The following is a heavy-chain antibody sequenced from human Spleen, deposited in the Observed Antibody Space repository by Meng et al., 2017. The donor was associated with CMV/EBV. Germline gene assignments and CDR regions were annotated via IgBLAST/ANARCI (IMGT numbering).Heavy chain of an antibody. V-gene: IGHV3-7*01. CDR1: GFTVSSNY. J-gene: IGHJ4*02. CDR3: ARLRGGVTTYDY. D-gene: IGHD4-17*01. Sequence: GESLKISCAASGFTVSSNYMSWVRQAPGKGLDWVASINPDESDALYVDSVKGRFTISRDNTQNSLYLQMRSVKDEDTAVYFCARLRGGVTTYDYWGQGTLVTVSS. CDR2: INPDESDA.